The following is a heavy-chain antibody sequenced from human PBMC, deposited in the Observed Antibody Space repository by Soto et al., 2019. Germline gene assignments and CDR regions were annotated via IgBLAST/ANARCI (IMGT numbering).Heavy chain of an antibody. D-gene: IGHD3-22*01. Sequence: EVQLEESGGGLIKPGESLTLSCAASDFILSDAWMKWVRQAPGKGLEWVGRIKSKAHGGTTDYAAPLKGRFTILRDDSKNMLYLQTNSLQTEDTAMYYCASYRDSSGLRRYDYWGQGAPVTVSS. CDR1: DFILSDAW. J-gene: IGHJ4*02. V-gene: IGHV3-15*07. CDR2: IKSKAHGGTT. CDR3: ASYRDSSGLRRYDY.